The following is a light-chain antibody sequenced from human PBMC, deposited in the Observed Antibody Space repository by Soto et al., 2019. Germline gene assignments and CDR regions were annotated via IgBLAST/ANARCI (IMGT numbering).Light chain of an antibody. CDR2: DTS. CDR1: QDITNY. CDR3: QQYHSVPLT. Sequence: DIQMTQSPSSLSASVGDRVTITCQASQDITNYLNWCQQRPGKAPKLLLYDTSILEAGVPSRFSGSGFGTDFTFTISSLQPEDFATYYCQQYHSVPLTFGGGTKVDIK. V-gene: IGKV1-33*01. J-gene: IGKJ4*01.